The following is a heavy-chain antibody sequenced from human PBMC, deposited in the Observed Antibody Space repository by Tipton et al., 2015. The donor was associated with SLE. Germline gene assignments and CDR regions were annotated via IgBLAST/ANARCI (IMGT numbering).Heavy chain of an antibody. V-gene: IGHV4-34*01. CDR2: INHSGST. Sequence: TLSLTCAVYGGSFSGYYWSWIRQPPGKGLEWIGEINHSGSTNYNPSLKSRVTISVDTSKNQFSLKLSSVTAADTAVYYCASQTFYYDSSGLSGNYFDYWGQGTLVTVSS. J-gene: IGHJ4*02. CDR3: ASQTFYYDSSGLSGNYFDY. D-gene: IGHD3-22*01. CDR1: GGSFSGYY.